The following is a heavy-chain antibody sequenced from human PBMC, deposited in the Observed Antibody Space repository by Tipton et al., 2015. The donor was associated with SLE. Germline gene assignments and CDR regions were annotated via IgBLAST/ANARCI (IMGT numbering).Heavy chain of an antibody. D-gene: IGHD6-19*01. CDR3: ARVTGHSSGWYGWVDY. J-gene: IGHJ4*02. CDR1: GGSISSSAYY. CDR2: IHYSGNT. Sequence: QLVQSGPEVKPSETLSLTCTVSGGSISSSAYYWGWIRQPPGKGLEWIGNIHYSGNTYCNPSLKSRVTISLDTSKNQFSLKLSSVTAADTAVFYCARVTGHSSGWYGWVDYWDQGTLVTVSS. V-gene: IGHV4-39*07.